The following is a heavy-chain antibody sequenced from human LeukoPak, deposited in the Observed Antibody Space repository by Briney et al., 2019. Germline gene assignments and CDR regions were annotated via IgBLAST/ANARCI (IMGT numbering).Heavy chain of an antibody. CDR2: INHSGST. Sequence: KPSETLSLTCAVYGGSFSGYYWSWIRQPPGEGLEWIGEINHSGSTNYNPSLKSRVTISVDTSKNRFSLKLSAVTAADTAVYYCARVRITMIVVVITSRYFDYWGQGTLVTVSS. J-gene: IGHJ4*02. CDR1: GGSFSGYY. D-gene: IGHD3-22*01. CDR3: ARVRITMIVVVITSRYFDY. V-gene: IGHV4-34*01.